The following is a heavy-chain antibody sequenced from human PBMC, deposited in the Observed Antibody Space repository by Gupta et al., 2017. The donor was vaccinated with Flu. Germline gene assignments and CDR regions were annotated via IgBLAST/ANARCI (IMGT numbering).Heavy chain of an antibody. Sequence: QVQLVESGGGVVQPGRSLRLYCAASGFTFSSYGMHWVRQAPGKGLEWVAVISYDGSNKDYADSVKGRFTISRDNSKNTLYLQMNSLRAEDTAVYYCAKQFRFGDSSSWLTPDYWGQGTLVTVSS. J-gene: IGHJ4*02. CDR3: AKQFRFGDSSSWLTPDY. D-gene: IGHD6-13*01. CDR2: ISYDGSNK. CDR1: GFTFSSYG. V-gene: IGHV3-30*18.